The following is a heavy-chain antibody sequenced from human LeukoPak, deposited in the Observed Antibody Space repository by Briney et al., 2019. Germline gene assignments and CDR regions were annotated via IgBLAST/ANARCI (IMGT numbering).Heavy chain of an antibody. CDR1: GGSISSYY. V-gene: IGHV4-59*12. D-gene: IGHD3-16*01. Sequence: SETLSLTCTVSGGSISSYYWSWIRQPPGKGLEWIGYIYYSGSTNYNPSLKSRVTISVDTSKNQFSLKLSSVTAADTAVYYCAREDRGGRYYYGMDVWGQGTTVTVSS. J-gene: IGHJ6*02. CDR2: IYYSGST. CDR3: AREDRGGRYYYGMDV.